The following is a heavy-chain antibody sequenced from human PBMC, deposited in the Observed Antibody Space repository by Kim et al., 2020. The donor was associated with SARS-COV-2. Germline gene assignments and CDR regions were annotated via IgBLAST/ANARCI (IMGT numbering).Heavy chain of an antibody. J-gene: IGHJ5*02. CDR3: AREGSGSYNWLDP. V-gene: IGHV1-3*01. CDR2: INGGNGNT. CDR1: GYTFETFS. Sequence: ASVKVSCKASGYTFETFSLYWLHQAPGQRFEWMGWINGGNGNTRYSQNFQGRVTFTRDTSATTAYMELTSLTFKDTAVYYCAREGSGSYNWLDPWGQGTLVTVSS. D-gene: IGHD3-10*01.